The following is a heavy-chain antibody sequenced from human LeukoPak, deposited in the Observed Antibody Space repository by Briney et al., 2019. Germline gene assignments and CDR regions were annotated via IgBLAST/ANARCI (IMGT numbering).Heavy chain of an antibody. Sequence: NPGGSLRLSCAASGFTFSSYAMSWVRQAPGKGLEWVSAISGSGGSAYYADSVKGRFTISRDNSKNTLYLQMNSLRAEDTAVYYCAKDDIVATIVVYWGQGTLVTVSS. J-gene: IGHJ4*02. D-gene: IGHD5-12*01. V-gene: IGHV3-23*01. CDR1: GFTFSSYA. CDR2: ISGSGGSA. CDR3: AKDDIVATIVVY.